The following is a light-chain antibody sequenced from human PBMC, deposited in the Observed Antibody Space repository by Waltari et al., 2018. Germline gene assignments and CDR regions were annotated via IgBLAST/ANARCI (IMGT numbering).Light chain of an antibody. CDR2: DAS. CDR1: QDVRRY. J-gene: IGKJ4*01. V-gene: IGKV3-11*01. CDR3: QQRSHWPLT. Sequence: EIVLTQSPATLSLSPGERVTLSCRASQDVRRYLAWYQQKPGQAPWLLIYDASKRDTDIPARFSGSGSGADFTLTISSLEPEDFAVYYCQQRSHWPLTFGGGTKVEIK.